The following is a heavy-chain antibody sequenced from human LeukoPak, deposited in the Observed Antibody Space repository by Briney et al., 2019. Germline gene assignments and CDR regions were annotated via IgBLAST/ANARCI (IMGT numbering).Heavy chain of an antibody. D-gene: IGHD4-17*01. CDR2: IYPDDSDT. V-gene: IGHV5-51*01. J-gene: IGHJ4*02. CDR3: ARGRDHGDSRGLDF. CDR1: GYSFTNYW. Sequence: GESLQISCKGSGYSFTNYWIAWVRQMPGKGLEWMGIIYPDDSDTRYSPSFQGHVTISVDKSISTAYLQWSRLEASDTAIYYCARGRDHGDSRGLDFWGQGTLVAVSS.